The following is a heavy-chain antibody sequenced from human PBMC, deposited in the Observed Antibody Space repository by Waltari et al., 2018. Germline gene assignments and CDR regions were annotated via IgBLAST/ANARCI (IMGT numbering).Heavy chain of an antibody. CDR2: IYHSGST. D-gene: IGHD6-6*01. CDR1: GYSISSGYY. CDR3: ARVRSIAARRHYYFDY. J-gene: IGHJ4*02. Sequence: QVQLQESGPGLVKPSETLSLTCAVSGYSISSGYYWGWIRQPPGKGLEWIGSIYHSGSTYYNPSLKSRVTISVDTSKNQFSLKLSSVTAADTAVYYCARVRSIAARRHYYFDYWGQGTLVTVSS. V-gene: IGHV4-38-2*01.